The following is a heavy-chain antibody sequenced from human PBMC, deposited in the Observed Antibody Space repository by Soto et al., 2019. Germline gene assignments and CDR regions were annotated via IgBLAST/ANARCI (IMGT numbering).Heavy chain of an antibody. J-gene: IGHJ4*02. V-gene: IGHV3-30-3*01. D-gene: IGHD1-1*01. CDR2: ISYDGSNK. CDR3: AREEREIPRDPQGTVDY. Sequence: GGSLRLSCAASGFTFSSYAMHWVRQAPGKGLEWVAVISYDGSNKYYADSVKGRFTISRDNSKNTLYLQMNSLRAEDTAVYYCAREEREIPRDPQGTVDYWGQGTLVTVSS. CDR1: GFTFSSYA.